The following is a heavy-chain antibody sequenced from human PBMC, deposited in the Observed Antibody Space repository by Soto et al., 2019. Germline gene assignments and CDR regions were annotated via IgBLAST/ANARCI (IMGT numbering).Heavy chain of an antibody. CDR1: GWSFSGYY. D-gene: IGHD3-16*01. CDR2: INHSGST. J-gene: IGHJ4*02. CDR3: ARGWGLGVFDY. Sequence: QVQLQQWGAGLLKPSETLSLTCAVYGWSFSGYYWNWIRQPPGRGPEWIGEINHSGSTNYNPSLKSRVTISVDTSKNQSSLKLSSVTAADTAVYYCARGWGLGVFDYWGQGTLVTVSS. V-gene: IGHV4-34*01.